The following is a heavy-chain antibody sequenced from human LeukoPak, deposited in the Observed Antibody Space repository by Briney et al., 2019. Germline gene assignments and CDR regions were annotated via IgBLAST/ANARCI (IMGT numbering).Heavy chain of an antibody. CDR3: ATLTGATHY. CDR2: IIPNSGGT. J-gene: IGHJ4*02. Sequence: GASVKVSCKAFGCTFSTYYMQWVRQAPGQGLEWMGWIIPNSGGTTYAQKFQGRVTMTRDPSTSTAYMELINLTPDDTAMYYCATLTGATHYWGQGTLVTVSS. V-gene: IGHV1-2*02. CDR1: GCTFSTYY. D-gene: IGHD1-7*01.